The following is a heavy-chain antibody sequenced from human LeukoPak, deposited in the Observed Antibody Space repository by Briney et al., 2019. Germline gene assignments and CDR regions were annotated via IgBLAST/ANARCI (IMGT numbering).Heavy chain of an antibody. V-gene: IGHV1-46*01. J-gene: IGHJ5*02. D-gene: IGHD3-22*01. Sequence: ASVKVSCKASGYTFTSDYIHWVRQAPGQGLEWMGIINPSGGSTSYAQKFQGRVTMTRDTSTSTVYMELSSLRSEDTAVYYCARGMAYYYDSSGSLARFDPWGQGTLVTVSS. CDR2: INPSGGST. CDR3: ARGMAYYYDSSGSLARFDP. CDR1: GYTFTSDY.